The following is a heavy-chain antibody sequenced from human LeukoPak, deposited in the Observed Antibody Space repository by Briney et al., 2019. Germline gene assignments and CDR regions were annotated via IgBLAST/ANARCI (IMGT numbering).Heavy chain of an antibody. CDR1: GFSLSTSGVG. Sequence: SGPTLVKPTQTLTLTCTFSGFSLSTSGVGVGWIRQPPGKALEWLALIYWNDDKRYSPSLKSRLTITKDTSKNQVVLTMTNMDPVDTATYYCAHSVSRGIWVGTYEYYFDYWGQGTLVTVSS. CDR3: AHSVSRGIWVGTYEYYFDY. V-gene: IGHV2-5*01. D-gene: IGHD4-23*01. CDR2: IYWNDDK. J-gene: IGHJ4*02.